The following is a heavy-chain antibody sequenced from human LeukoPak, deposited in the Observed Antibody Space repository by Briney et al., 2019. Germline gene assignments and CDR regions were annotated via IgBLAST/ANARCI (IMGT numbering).Heavy chain of an antibody. D-gene: IGHD6-19*01. CDR2: INTDGSTT. CDR3: AKDKEGYSSGWYHFTDASDI. CDR1: GLTFSSYW. V-gene: IGHV3-74*01. J-gene: IGHJ3*02. Sequence: GGSLRLSCAASGLTFSSYWMHWVRQAPGKGLVWVSRINTDGSTTSYADSVKGRFTISRDNSKNTLYLQMNSLRAEDTAVYYCAKDKEGYSSGWYHFTDASDIWGQGTMVTVSS.